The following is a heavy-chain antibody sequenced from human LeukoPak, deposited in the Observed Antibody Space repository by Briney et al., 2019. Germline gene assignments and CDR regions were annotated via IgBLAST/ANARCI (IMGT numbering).Heavy chain of an antibody. D-gene: IGHD1-20*01. CDR1: GGSISSYY. J-gene: IGHJ5*02. Sequence: SETLSLTCTVSGGSISSYYWTWIRQPPGKGLEWIGYIYYSGSTNYNPSLKSRVTISVDTSKNQFSLKLSSVTAADTAVYYCARGVPYNWVRVLRNWFDPWGQGTLVTASS. V-gene: IGHV4-59*08. CDR3: ARGVPYNWVRVLRNWFDP. CDR2: IYYSGST.